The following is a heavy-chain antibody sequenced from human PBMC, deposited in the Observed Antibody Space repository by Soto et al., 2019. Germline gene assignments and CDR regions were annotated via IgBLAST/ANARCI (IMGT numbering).Heavy chain of an antibody. CDR3: AQEGPITNWYFDY. J-gene: IGHJ4*02. CDR2: ISYDGNVA. V-gene: IGHV3-30*18. CDR1: GFTFSNYG. D-gene: IGHD1-1*01. Sequence: QVQLVESGGGVVQPGRSLRLSCAASGFTFSNYGMHWVRQAPGKGLEWVIVISYDGNVAYYADSVKGRFTISRGNSKNTLYLQMKSLRTEDTAMYYWAQEGPITNWYFDYWGQGTVVTVSS.